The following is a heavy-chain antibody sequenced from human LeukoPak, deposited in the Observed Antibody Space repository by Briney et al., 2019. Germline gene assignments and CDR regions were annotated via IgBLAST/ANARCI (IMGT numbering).Heavy chain of an antibody. J-gene: IGHJ6*02. CDR1: GFTFSNDW. CDR3: TTGPSSGWSDRVTCYYYGMDV. V-gene: IGHV3-15*01. D-gene: IGHD6-19*01. CDR2: IKSKTDGGTT. Sequence: GGSLRLSCAASGFTFSNDWMSWVRQAPGKGLEWVGRIKSKTDGGTTDYAAPVKGRITIAKDDSKNTLYLQMNSVKTEDTAVYYCTTGPSSGWSDRVTCYYYGMDVWGQGTTVTVSS.